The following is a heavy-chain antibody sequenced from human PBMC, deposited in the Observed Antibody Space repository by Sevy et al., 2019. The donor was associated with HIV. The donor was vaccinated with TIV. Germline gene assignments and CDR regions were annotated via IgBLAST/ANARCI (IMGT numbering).Heavy chain of an antibody. D-gene: IGHD4-17*01. J-gene: IGHJ6*03. CDR3: VRARGYGGNIYYYYTDV. Sequence: GGSLRLSCAASGFTFSDYYMSWIRQTPGKGLEWLSYISNSGRAIYYADSVKGRFTISRDNAKNSLYLQIDSLRAEDTAVYYCVRARGYGGNIYYYYTDVWGKGTTVTVSS. V-gene: IGHV3-11*01. CDR2: ISNSGRAI. CDR1: GFTFSDYY.